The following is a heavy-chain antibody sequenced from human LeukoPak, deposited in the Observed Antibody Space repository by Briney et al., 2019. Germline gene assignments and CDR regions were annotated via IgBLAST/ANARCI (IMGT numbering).Heavy chain of an antibody. V-gene: IGHV1-46*04. CDR3: SRDLAGSYNDY. J-gene: IGHJ4*02. CDR1: GYTFTTYY. Sequence: GASVKVSCKASGYTFTTYYMHWVRQAPGQGLEWVGVINPSGGTTTYAQKSQGRVTMTRDTSTSTVYMELSSLRIEDTAVCYCSRDLAGSYNDYWGQGTMVTVSS. D-gene: IGHD1-26*01. CDR2: INPSGGTT.